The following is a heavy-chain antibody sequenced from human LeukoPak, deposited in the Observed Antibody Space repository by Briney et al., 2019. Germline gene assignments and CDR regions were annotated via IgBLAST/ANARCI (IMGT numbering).Heavy chain of an antibody. J-gene: IGHJ4*02. D-gene: IGHD1-26*01. CDR2: INHSGST. CDR3: ARTATRELKEGGTYYFDY. CDR1: GGSFSGYY. V-gene: IGHV4-34*01. Sequence: PSETLSLTCAVYGGSFSGYYWSWIRQPPGKGLEWIGEINHSGSTNYNPSLKSQVTISVDTSKNQFSLKLSSVTAADTAVYYCARTATRELKEGGTYYFDYWGQGTLVTVSS.